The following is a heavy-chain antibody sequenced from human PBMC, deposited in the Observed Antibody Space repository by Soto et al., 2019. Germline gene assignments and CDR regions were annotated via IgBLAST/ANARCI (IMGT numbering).Heavy chain of an antibody. D-gene: IGHD3-10*01. Sequence: GRSLRFSCAASGFIFNNYGMHWVRQAPGKGLVWVSRISGDGSTTDYADSVGGRFTISRDNAKNTLYLQMNSLRVEDTAVYYCATKANTNSWFVGDYWGQGNLVTVSS. V-gene: IGHV3-74*01. CDR2: ISGDGSTT. CDR1: GFIFNNYG. J-gene: IGHJ4*02. CDR3: ATKANTNSWFVGDY.